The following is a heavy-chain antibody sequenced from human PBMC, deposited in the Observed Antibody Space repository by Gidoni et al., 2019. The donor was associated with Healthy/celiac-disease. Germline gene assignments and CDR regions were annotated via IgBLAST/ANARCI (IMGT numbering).Heavy chain of an antibody. Sequence: EVQLLESGGGLVQPGGSLRLSCAASGFTFSSYAMSWVRQAPGKGLEWVSAISGSGGSTYYADSVKGRFTISRDNSKNTLYLQMNSLRAEDTAVYYCAKEVPSYYDSSGYYYHDAFDIWGQGTMVTVSS. CDR1: GFTFSSYA. CDR2: ISGSGGST. D-gene: IGHD3-22*01. CDR3: AKEVPSYYDSSGYYYHDAFDI. V-gene: IGHV3-23*01. J-gene: IGHJ3*02.